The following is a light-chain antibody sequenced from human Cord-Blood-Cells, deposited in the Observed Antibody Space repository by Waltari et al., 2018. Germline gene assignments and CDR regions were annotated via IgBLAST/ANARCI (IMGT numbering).Light chain of an antibody. Sequence: QSALTQPRSVSGSPGQYVTISCTGTSSDVGGYHYVSWYHQHPGEAPNLMIYDVSKRPSGVPDRFSGSKSGNTASLTISGLQAEDEADYYCCSYAGSYTLMFGGGTKLTGL. CDR1: SSDVGGYHY. J-gene: IGLJ3*02. CDR2: DVS. V-gene: IGLV2-11*01. CDR3: CSYAGSYTLM.